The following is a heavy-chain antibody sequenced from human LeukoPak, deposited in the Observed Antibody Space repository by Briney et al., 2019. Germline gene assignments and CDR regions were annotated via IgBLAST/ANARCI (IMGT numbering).Heavy chain of an antibody. D-gene: IGHD4-23*01. CDR3: ARVDDYGGSIDY. Sequence: GGSLRLSCAASGFTFSSYNINWVRQAPGKGLEWISSISSTSDYIYYTASVKGRFTISRDNAKNSVLLQMNSLRAEDSAVYYCARVDDYGGSIDYWGQGTLVTVSS. CDR2: ISSTSDYI. J-gene: IGHJ4*02. V-gene: IGHV3-21*01. CDR1: GFTFSSYN.